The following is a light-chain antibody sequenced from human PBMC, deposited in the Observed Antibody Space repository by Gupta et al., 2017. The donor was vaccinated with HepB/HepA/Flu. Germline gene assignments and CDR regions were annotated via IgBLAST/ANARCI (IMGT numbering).Light chain of an antibody. CDR3: QQRINLIS. V-gene: IGKV3-11*01. Sequence: PGERATLSCRASQSVSKYLDWYQQKPGQAPRLVIYDASTRATGVPARFSRSGSGTDFTLTISSLEPEDFAVYYWQQRINLISFGQGRRLEIK. CDR1: QSVSKY. J-gene: IGKJ5*01. CDR2: DAS.